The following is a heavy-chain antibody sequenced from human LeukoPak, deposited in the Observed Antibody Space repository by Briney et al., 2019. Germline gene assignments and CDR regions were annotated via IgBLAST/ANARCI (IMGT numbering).Heavy chain of an antibody. CDR2: IFPGNSDT. CDR1: GYSFPSYW. V-gene: IGHV5-51*01. J-gene: IGHJ4*02. D-gene: IGHD2-8*02. Sequence: GESLKISCEGSGYSFPSYWIGWARQMPGKGLEWMAIIFPGNSDTIYSPSFQGQVTISADKSISTAYLQWSSLKASDTAMYYCARRDTGLEFFDSWGQGTLVTVSS. CDR3: ARRDTGLEFFDS.